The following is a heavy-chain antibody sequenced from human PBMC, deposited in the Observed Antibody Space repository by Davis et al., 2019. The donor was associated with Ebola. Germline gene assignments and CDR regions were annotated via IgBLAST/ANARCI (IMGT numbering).Heavy chain of an antibody. V-gene: IGHV3-30-3*01. J-gene: IGHJ6*02. CDR2: ISSDGSSQ. D-gene: IGHD2-2*01. Sequence: GESLKISCAASGFSFSDYSMHWVRQAPGKGLEWVGIISSDGSSQYFADSVKGRFTISRDNSKNTLYLQINSLRAEDTAVYYCARDNFVVPGAIFSYYAMDVWGQGTTVTVPS. CDR1: GFSFSDYS. CDR3: ARDNFVVPGAIFSYYAMDV.